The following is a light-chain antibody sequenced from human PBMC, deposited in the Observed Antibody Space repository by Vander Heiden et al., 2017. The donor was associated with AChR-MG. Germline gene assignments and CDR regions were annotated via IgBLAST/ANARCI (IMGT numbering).Light chain of an antibody. CDR2: GKN. V-gene: IGLV3-19*01. J-gene: IGLJ3*02. CDR1: SLRSYY. CDR3: NSRDSSGNRV. Sequence: SSELTQDPAVSVALGQTVRITCQGDSLRSYYASWYQQKPGQAPVLVIYGKNNRPSGIPDRFSGSSSGNTVSLTITGAQAEDEADYYCNSRDSSGNRVFGGGTKLTVL.